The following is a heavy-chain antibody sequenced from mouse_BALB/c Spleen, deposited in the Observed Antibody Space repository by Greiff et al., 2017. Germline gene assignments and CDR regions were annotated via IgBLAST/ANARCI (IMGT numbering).Heavy chain of an antibody. D-gene: IGHD1-1*01. CDR3: ARSVIYYYGSSFDY. V-gene: IGHV5-17*02. Sequence: EVQLVESGGGLVQPGGSRKLSCAASGFTFSSFGMHWVRQAPEKGLEWVAYISSGSSTIYYADTVKGRFTISRDNPKNTLFLQMTSLRSEDTAMYYCARSVIYYYGSSFDYWGQGTTLTVSS. J-gene: IGHJ2*01. CDR1: GFTFSSFG. CDR2: ISSGSSTI.